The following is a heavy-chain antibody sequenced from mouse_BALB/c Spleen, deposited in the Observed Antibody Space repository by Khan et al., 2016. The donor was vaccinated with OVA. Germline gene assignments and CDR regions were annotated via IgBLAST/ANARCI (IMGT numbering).Heavy chain of an antibody. J-gene: IGHJ4*01. CDR2: IWSDGST. D-gene: IGHD2-12*01. V-gene: IGHV2-6*02. CDR1: GFSFTTYG. Sequence: QVQLKESGPGLVAPSQCLSITCTVSGFSFTTYGVHWVHQPPGKGLEWLVVIWSDGSTNYYSVLLSRLSIIKDNSTSQAFLKMNKLHTEDTAVYYCARCVDSYSSLYAMDYWGQGTSVTVSS. CDR3: ARCVDSYSSLYAMDY.